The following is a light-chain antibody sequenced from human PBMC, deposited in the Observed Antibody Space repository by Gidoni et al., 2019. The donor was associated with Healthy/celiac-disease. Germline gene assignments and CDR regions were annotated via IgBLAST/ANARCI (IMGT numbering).Light chain of an antibody. Sequence: EIVMTQSPATLSVSPGERATLSCRASQSVSSKLAWYQQKPGQAPRLLIYGVHTRATGIPARFSGSGSGTEFTLTISSLQSEDFAVYYCQQYNNWPRTFGPGTKVDIK. V-gene: IGKV3-15*01. CDR1: QSVSSK. J-gene: IGKJ3*01. CDR2: GVH. CDR3: QQYNNWPRT.